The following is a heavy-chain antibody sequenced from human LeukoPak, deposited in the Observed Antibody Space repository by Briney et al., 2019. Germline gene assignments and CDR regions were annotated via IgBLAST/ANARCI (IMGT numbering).Heavy chain of an antibody. CDR1: GFIFSGSA. Sequence: GGSLRLSCATSGFIFSGSAMHWVRQAPGKGLEWVALISYDGATKYYADSVKGRFTISRDNSKNTLYLQMNSLRAEDTAVYYCATSRDGYTYWGQGTLVTVSS. J-gene: IGHJ4*02. CDR2: ISYDGATK. CDR3: ATSRDGYTY. D-gene: IGHD5-24*01. V-gene: IGHV3-30-3*01.